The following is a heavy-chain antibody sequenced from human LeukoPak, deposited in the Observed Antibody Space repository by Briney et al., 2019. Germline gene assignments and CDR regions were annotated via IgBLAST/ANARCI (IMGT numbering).Heavy chain of an antibody. CDR3: ARTYYYDSSGYYFDY. CDR1: GYTFTSYY. V-gene: IGHV1-46*01. J-gene: IGHJ4*02. D-gene: IGHD3-22*01. CDR2: INPSGGST. Sequence: ASVKVSCKASGYTFTSYYMHWVRQAPGQGLEWMGIINPSGGSTNYAQKFQGRLTITADESTSTAYMELSSLRSEDTAVYYCARTYYYDSSGYYFDYWGQGTLVTVSS.